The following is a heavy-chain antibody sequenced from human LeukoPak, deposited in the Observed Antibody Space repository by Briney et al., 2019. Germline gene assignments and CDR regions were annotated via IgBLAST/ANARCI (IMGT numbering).Heavy chain of an antibody. Sequence: GGSLRLSCAASGFTFSSYAMHWVRQAPGKGLEWVAVISYDGSNKYYADSVKGRFTISRDNSKNTLYLQMNSLRAEDTAVYYCARRGGYCSSTSRYGGYFDYWGQGTLVTVSS. D-gene: IGHD2-2*01. V-gene: IGHV3-30*04. CDR2: ISYDGSNK. CDR1: GFTFSSYA. J-gene: IGHJ4*02. CDR3: ARRGGYCSSTSRYGGYFDY.